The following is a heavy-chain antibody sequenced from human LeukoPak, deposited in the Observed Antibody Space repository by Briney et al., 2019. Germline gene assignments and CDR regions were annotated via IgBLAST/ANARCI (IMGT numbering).Heavy chain of an antibody. CDR3: AKDGYSRGLVTYYFDY. CDR1: GFTFSSYG. Sequence: GGSLRLSCAASGFTFSSYGMHWVRQAPGKGLEWVAFIRYDGSNKYYADSVKGRFTISRDNSKNTLYLQMNSLRAEDTAVYYCAKDGYSRGLVTYYFDYWGQGTLVTVSS. J-gene: IGHJ4*02. CDR2: IRYDGSNK. D-gene: IGHD6-19*01. V-gene: IGHV3-30*02.